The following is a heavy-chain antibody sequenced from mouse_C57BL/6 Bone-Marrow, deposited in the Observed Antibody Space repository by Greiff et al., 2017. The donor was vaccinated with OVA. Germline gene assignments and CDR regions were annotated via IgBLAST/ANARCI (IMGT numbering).Heavy chain of an antibody. D-gene: IGHD1-1*01. CDR2: IHPNSGST. CDR1: GYTFTSYW. J-gene: IGHJ2*01. V-gene: IGHV1-64*01. Sequence: QVQLQQSGAELVKPGASVKMSCKASGYTFTSYWITWVKQRPGQGLEWIGMIHPNSGSTNYNEKFKSKATLTVDKSSSTAYMQLSSLTSEDSAVYYCARDSLLRSYYFDYWGQGTTLTVSS. CDR3: ARDSLLRSYYFDY.